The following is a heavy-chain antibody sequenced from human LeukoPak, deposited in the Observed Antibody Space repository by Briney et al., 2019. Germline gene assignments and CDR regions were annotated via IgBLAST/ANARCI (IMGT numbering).Heavy chain of an antibody. CDR2: IYSGGST. CDR3: AREENYYYYGMDV. CDR1: GFTVSSNY. Sequence: GGSLRLSCAASGFTVSSNYMSWVRQAPGKGLEWVSVIYSGGSTYYADSVKGRFTISRDNSKNTLYLQMNSLRAEDTAVYYCAREENYYYYGMDVWGQGTTVTVPS. J-gene: IGHJ6*02. V-gene: IGHV3-66*01.